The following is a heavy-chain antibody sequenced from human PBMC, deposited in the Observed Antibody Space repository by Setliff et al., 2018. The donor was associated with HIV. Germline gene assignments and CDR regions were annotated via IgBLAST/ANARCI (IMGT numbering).Heavy chain of an antibody. CDR3: ARVGTYSGSYRDAFDI. CDR2: INPNSGGT. J-gene: IGHJ3*02. Sequence: RASVKVSCKASGYTFTGYYMHWVRQAPGQGLEWMGWINPNSGGTNYAQKFQGRVTMTRDTSISTAYMELSSLRSEDTAVYYCARVGTYSGSYRDAFDIWGQGTMVTVSS. D-gene: IGHD1-26*01. V-gene: IGHV1-2*02. CDR1: GYTFTGYY.